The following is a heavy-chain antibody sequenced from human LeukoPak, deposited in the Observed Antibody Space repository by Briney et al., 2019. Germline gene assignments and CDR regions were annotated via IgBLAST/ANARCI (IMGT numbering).Heavy chain of an antibody. CDR2: IIPIFGTA. Sequence: SVKVSCKASGGTFSSYAISWVRQAPGQGLEWMGRIIPIFGTANYAQKFQGRVTITTDESTSTAYMELSSLRSGDTAVYYCAREEAYYYDSSGDFDYWGQGTLVTVSS. V-gene: IGHV1-69*05. CDR3: AREEAYYYDSSGDFDY. J-gene: IGHJ4*02. CDR1: GGTFSSYA. D-gene: IGHD3-22*01.